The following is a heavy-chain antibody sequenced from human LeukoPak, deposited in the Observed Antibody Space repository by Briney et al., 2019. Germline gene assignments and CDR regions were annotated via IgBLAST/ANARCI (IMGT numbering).Heavy chain of an antibody. J-gene: IGHJ5*02. Sequence: SETLSLTCTVSGGSISSSSYYWGWIRQPPGKGLEWIGSIYYSGSTYYNPSLKSRVTISVDTSKNQFSLKLSSVTAPDTTVYYCARHRGYNWYYWFDPWGQGTLVTVSS. D-gene: IGHD1-1*01. CDR2: IYYSGST. V-gene: IGHV4-39*01. CDR1: GGSISSSSYY. CDR3: ARHRGYNWYYWFDP.